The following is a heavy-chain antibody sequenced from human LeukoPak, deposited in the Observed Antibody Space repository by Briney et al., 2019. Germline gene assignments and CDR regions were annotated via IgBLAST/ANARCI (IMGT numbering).Heavy chain of an antibody. CDR1: GFTVSSNY. J-gene: IGHJ4*02. V-gene: IGHV3-53*01. CDR3: AKDAGSSGYYFPFDY. Sequence: PGGSLRLSCAASGFTVSSNYMSWVRQAPGRGLEWVSVIYSGSSTYYAGSVKGRFTISRDNSKNTLYLQMNSLRAEDTAVYYCAKDAGSSGYYFPFDYWGQGTLVTVSS. D-gene: IGHD3-22*01. CDR2: IYSGSST.